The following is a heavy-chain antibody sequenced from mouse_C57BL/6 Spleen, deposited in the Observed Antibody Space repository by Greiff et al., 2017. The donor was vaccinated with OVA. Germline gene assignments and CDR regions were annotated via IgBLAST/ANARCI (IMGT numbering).Heavy chain of an antibody. CDR3: ARVIYYYGSSYAYFDY. D-gene: IGHD1-1*01. Sequence: EVKLLESGPGLVKPSQSLSLTCSVTGYSITSGYYWNWIRQFPGNKLEWMGYISYDGSNNYNPSLKNRISITRDTSKNQFFLKLNSVTTEDTATYYCARVIYYYGSSYAYFDYWGQGTTLTVSS. V-gene: IGHV3-6*01. J-gene: IGHJ2*01. CDR2: ISYDGSN. CDR1: GYSITSGYY.